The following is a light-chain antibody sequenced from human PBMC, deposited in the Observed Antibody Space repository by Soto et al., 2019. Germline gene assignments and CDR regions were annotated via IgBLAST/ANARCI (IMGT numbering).Light chain of an antibody. Sequence: EIVLTQSPATLSLYPGERATVSCSASQSVSSHLAWYQQKRGQAPRLLIYDASSRASGIPARFSGSGSGTDFTLTISSLEPEDFAVYYCQKGGNWPLTFGQGTRLEIK. CDR1: QSVSSH. V-gene: IGKV3-11*01. CDR3: QKGGNWPLT. J-gene: IGKJ5*01. CDR2: DAS.